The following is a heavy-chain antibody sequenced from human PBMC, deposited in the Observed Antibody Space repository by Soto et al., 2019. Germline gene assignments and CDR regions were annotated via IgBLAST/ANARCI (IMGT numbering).Heavy chain of an antibody. V-gene: IGHV3-7*01. Sequence: GGSLRLSCTASGFTFSNFWMNWVRQTPGKGLEWVANVKPDGTDKYYLSSVRGRFTISRDNAKNSVVLQMNSLKVDDMGLYFCVRSRYAYGFDFWGQGRLVTVYS. CDR3: VRSRYAYGFDF. CDR1: GFTFSNFW. CDR2: VKPDGTDK. J-gene: IGHJ4*02. D-gene: IGHD4-17*01.